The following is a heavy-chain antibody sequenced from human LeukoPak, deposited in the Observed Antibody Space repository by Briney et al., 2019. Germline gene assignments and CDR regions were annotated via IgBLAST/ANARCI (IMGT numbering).Heavy chain of an antibody. Sequence: SETLSLTCTVSGGSISNYWWSWIRQPPGKGLEWIGYVFDSGGTNYNPSLKSRVTISVDTSKNQFSLKLSSVTAADTAVYYCARDLVGATLSNWFDPWGQGTLVTVSS. J-gene: IGHJ5*02. CDR3: ARDLVGATLSNWFDP. CDR1: GGSISNYW. V-gene: IGHV4-59*01. D-gene: IGHD1-26*01. CDR2: VFDSGGT.